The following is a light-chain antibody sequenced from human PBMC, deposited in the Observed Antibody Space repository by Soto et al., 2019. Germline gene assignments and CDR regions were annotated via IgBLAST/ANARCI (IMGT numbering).Light chain of an antibody. CDR2: GAS. CDR1: KKTTTTY. Sequence: IVLTQAPGTLVLSPGQRATLSCRASKKTTTTYLAWYQQKPGQAPRLLIYGASSRDTGIPARFSGSGSGTEFTLIISSLQSEDSAVYYCQQYNSWPWTFGQGTKVDIK. J-gene: IGKJ1*01. CDR3: QQYNSWPWT. V-gene: IGKV3-15*01.